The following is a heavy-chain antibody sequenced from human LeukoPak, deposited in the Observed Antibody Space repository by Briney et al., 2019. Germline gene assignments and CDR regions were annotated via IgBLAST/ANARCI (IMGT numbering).Heavy chain of an antibody. J-gene: IGHJ3*02. CDR3: ARDLKGYSSGWYFSSAFDI. CDR1: GYTFTSYG. Sequence: ASVKVSCKASGYTFTSYGISWVRQAPGQGLEWMGWISAYNGNTNYAQKLQGRVTMTTDTSTSTAYVELRSLRSGDTAVYYCARDLKGYSSGWYFSSAFDIWGQGTMVTVSS. V-gene: IGHV1-18*01. D-gene: IGHD6-19*01. CDR2: ISAYNGNT.